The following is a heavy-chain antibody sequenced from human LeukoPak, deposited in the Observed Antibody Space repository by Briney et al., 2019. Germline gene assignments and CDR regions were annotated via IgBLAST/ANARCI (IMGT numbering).Heavy chain of an antibody. CDR1: GLSLTSYA. J-gene: IGHJ4*02. CDR2: ISTRGDNT. D-gene: IGHD6-13*01. V-gene: IGHV3-64*01. Sequence: GGSLRLSCAASGLSLTSYAMHWVRQVSGKGLEYVSAISTRGDNTYYANSVKGRFTISRDSSKNTLYLQMDSLRTEDTAVYYCGSWYGYWGQGTLVTVSS. CDR3: GSWYGY.